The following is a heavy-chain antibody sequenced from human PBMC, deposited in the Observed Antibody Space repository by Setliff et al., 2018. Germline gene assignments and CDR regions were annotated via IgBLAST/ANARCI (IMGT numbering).Heavy chain of an antibody. Sequence: ASVKVSCKVSGYTLTELSMHWVRQAPGKGLEWMGGFDPEDGETIYAQKFQDRVTMTIDTSATTVYMELQSLRSDDTAVYYCVRSSAPQVVLAADFDFWGQGTPVTVSS. CDR2: FDPEDGET. CDR3: VRSSAPQVVLAADFDF. D-gene: IGHD6-19*01. V-gene: IGHV1-24*01. J-gene: IGHJ4*02. CDR1: GYTLTELS.